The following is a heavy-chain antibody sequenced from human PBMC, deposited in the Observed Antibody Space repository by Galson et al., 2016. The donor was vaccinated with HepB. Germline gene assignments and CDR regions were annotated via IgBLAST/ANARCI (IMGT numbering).Heavy chain of an antibody. J-gene: IGHJ6*02. V-gene: IGHV5-51*01. D-gene: IGHD3-3*01. CDR3: TRSLTGSYDFWGAIYNYYAMDV. CDR1: GYTFDSYW. Sequence: QSGAEVKKPGESLKISCRGSGYTFDSYWIGWVXXMPGKGLEWMALIYPGXXDIGYSPXFQGQVTISVHKSISNAYLQWSSLTAPDPAMYYCTRSLTGSYDFWGAIYNYYAMDVWGQGTTVTVS. CDR2: IYPGXXDI.